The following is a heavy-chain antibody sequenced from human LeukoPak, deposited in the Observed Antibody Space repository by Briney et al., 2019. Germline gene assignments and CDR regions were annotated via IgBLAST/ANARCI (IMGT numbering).Heavy chain of an antibody. CDR1: GFTFSSYS. Sequence: GGPLRLSCGASGFTFSSYSMQWVRQAPGKGLEWVSSISSSNSDILYEDAVQGRCNISRDNAKNSLYLQMKRLRSEDTAVYYCARDRVAWELLTDAFDTWGQGTMVTVSS. CDR3: ARDRVAWELLTDAFDT. D-gene: IGHD1-26*01. CDR2: ISSSNSDI. V-gene: IGHV3-21*01. J-gene: IGHJ3*02.